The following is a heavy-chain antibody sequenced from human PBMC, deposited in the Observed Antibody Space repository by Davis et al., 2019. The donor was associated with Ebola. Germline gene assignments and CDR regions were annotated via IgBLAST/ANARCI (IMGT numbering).Heavy chain of an antibody. CDR1: GFTLRSYW. Sequence: HTGGSLRLSCAVSGFTLRSYWMHWVRQAPGKGLVWVSRINGDGSSISYVDSVKGRFTISRDNGKNTLYLQMNNLRAEDTAVYYCARPISSGSLALAIWGQGTMVTVSS. CDR3: ARPISSGSLALAI. V-gene: IGHV3-74*01. CDR2: INGDGSSI. D-gene: IGHD1-26*01. J-gene: IGHJ3*02.